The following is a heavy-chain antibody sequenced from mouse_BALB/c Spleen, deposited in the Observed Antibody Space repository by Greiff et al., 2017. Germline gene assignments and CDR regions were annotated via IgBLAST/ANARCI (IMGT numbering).Heavy chain of an antibody. Sequence: QVQLQQPGAELVRPGASVKLSCKASGYTFTSYGINWVKQRPGQGLEWIGNIYPSDSYTNYNQKFKDKATLTVDKSSSTAYMQLSSPTSEDSAVYYCTRERDFWGQGTTLTVSS. J-gene: IGHJ2*01. V-gene: IGHV1-69*02. CDR3: TRERDF. CDR2: IYPSDSYT. CDR1: GYTFTSYG.